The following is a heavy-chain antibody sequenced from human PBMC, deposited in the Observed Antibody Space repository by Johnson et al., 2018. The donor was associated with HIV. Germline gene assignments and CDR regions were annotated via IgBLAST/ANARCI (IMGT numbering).Heavy chain of an antibody. J-gene: IGHJ3*02. CDR3: ARGYILTGYSGVFDM. CDR1: GFTVSRNY. CDR2: IYSGGST. D-gene: IGHD3-9*01. Sequence: MQLVESGGGLVQPGGSLRLSCAASGFTVSRNYMSWVRQAPGKVLEWVSVIYSGGSTHYADSVKGRFTISRDNSKNTVYLQMNSLRAEDTAVYYCARGYILTGYSGVFDMWGQGTMVTVSS. V-gene: IGHV3-66*01.